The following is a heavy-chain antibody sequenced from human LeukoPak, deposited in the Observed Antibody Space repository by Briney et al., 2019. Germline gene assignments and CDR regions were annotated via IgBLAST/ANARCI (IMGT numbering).Heavy chain of an antibody. D-gene: IGHD3-22*01. Sequence: PSETLSLTXAVYGGSFSGYYWSWIRQPPGKGLEWIGEINHSGSTNYNPSLKSRVTISVDTSKNQFSLKLSSVTAADTAVYYCARGIARYYDSSGRRSDYWGQGTLVTVSS. J-gene: IGHJ4*02. CDR3: ARGIARYYDSSGRRSDY. CDR2: INHSGST. V-gene: IGHV4-34*01. CDR1: GGSFSGYY.